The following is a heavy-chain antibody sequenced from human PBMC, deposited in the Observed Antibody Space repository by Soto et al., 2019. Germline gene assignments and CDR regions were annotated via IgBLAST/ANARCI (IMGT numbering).Heavy chain of an antibody. J-gene: IGHJ5*02. Sequence: SQTISLTCAISGDSVSSNSAAWNWIRQSPSRGLEWLGRTYYRSKWYNDYAVSVKSRITINPDTSKHQFSLQLNSVTPEDTAVYYCAISSVVVTAILDWFDPWGQGTLVTVSS. CDR3: AISSVVVTAILDWFDP. D-gene: IGHD2-21*02. CDR2: TYYRSKWYN. V-gene: IGHV6-1*01. CDR1: GDSVSSNSAA.